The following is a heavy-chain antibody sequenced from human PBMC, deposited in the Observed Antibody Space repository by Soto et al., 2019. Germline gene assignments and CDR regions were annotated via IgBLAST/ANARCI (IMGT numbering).Heavy chain of an antibody. V-gene: IGHV1-69*04. D-gene: IGHD3-10*01. CDR2: IIPILGIA. J-gene: IGHJ5*02. CDR3: ARDMEGSGTSDNWFDP. Sequence: SVKVSCKASGGTFSSYTISWVRQAPGQGLEWMGRIIPILGIANYAQKFQGRVTITADKSTSTAYMELSSLRSEDTAVYYCARDMEGSGTSDNWFDPWGQGTLVTVSS. CDR1: GGTFSSYT.